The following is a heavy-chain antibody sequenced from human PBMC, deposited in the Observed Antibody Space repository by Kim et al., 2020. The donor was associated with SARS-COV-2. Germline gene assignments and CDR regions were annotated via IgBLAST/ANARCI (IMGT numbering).Heavy chain of an antibody. D-gene: IGHD5-18*01. V-gene: IGHV2-5*02. J-gene: IGHJ4*02. CDR1: GFSLYTSGVG. CDR3: ARTIGGFRHGAVLYYFTY. CDR2: IYWDDDK. Sequence: SGPTLVNPTQTLTLTCIFSGFSLYTSGVGVGWIRQPPGKALEWLALIYWDDDKRYSPSLQSRLTITKDTSKNQVVLTMTNMDPVDTGTYYCARTIGGFRHGAVLYYFTYWGQGTLVTVSS.